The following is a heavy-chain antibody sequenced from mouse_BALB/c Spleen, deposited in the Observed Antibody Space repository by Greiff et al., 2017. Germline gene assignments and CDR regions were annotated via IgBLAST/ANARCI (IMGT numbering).Heavy chain of an antibody. CDR2: ISSGGSYT. Sequence: EVQVVESGGGLVKPGGSLKLSCAASGFTFSSYTMSWVRQTPEKRLEWVATISSGGSYTYYPDSVKGRFTISRDNAKNTLYLQMSSLKSEDTAMYYCTRDQGFYGSSYVGFAYWGQGTLVTVSA. CDR1: GFTFSSYT. V-gene: IGHV5-6-4*01. CDR3: TRDQGFYGSSYVGFAY. D-gene: IGHD1-1*01. J-gene: IGHJ3*01.